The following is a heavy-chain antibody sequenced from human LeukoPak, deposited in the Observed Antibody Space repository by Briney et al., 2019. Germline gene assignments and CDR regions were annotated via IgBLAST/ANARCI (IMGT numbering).Heavy chain of an antibody. CDR2: IYHSGST. CDR1: GGSISSGGYS. V-gene: IGHV4-30-2*01. D-gene: IGHD3-10*01. J-gene: IGHJ4*02. CDR3: ARGEYYFDY. Sequence: SETLSLTCAVSGGSISSGGYSWSWIRQPPGKGLEWIGYIYHSGSTYYNPSLKSRVTISVDRSKNQFSLKLSSVTAADTAVYYCARGEYYFDYWGQGALVTISS.